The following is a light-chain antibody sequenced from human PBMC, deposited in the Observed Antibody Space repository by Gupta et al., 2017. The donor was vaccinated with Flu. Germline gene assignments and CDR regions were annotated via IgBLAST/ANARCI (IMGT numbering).Light chain of an antibody. J-gene: IGLJ2*01. CDR1: NIGRKS. CDR3: QVWDSSARV. CDR2: DDS. V-gene: IGLV3-21*03. Sequence: APGKTATITGGEENIGRKSVHCDQQNPGQAHVLVVYDDSDRPSGIPNRFSGSNSVSTATLTVRRVEAGDEADYYCQVWDSSARVFGGGTKLTVL.